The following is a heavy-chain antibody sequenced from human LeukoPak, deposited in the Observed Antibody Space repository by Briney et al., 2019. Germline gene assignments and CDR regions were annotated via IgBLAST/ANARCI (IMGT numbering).Heavy chain of an antibody. J-gene: IGHJ4*02. Sequence: PGGSLRLSCAASGFTFSDYYMHWVRQAPGKGLLWISHINGDGSSTDYADSVKGRFTISRDNAKNILYLQMNSLRAEDTAVYYCSRGTYPYSSDNWGQGALVTVSS. CDR1: GFTFSDYY. CDR2: INGDGSST. V-gene: IGHV3-74*01. CDR3: SRGTYPYSSDN. D-gene: IGHD3-10*01.